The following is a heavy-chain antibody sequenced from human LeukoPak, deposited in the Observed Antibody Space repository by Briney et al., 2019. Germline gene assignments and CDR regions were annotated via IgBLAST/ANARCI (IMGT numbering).Heavy chain of an antibody. CDR3: ARWDPSSETFDY. CDR2: IYYSGST. V-gene: IGHV4-59*08. J-gene: IGHJ4*02. D-gene: IGHD6-6*01. Sequence: PSETLSLTCTVSGGSISSYYWSWIRQPPGKGLEWIGYIYYSGSTNYNPSLKSRVTISVDTSKNQFSLKLSSATAADTAVYYCARWDPSSETFDYWGQGTLVTVSS. CDR1: GGSISSYY.